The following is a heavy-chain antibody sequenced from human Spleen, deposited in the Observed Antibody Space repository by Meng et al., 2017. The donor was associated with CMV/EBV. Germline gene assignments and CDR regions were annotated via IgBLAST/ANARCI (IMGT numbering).Heavy chain of an antibody. J-gene: IGHJ4*02. D-gene: IGHD6-19*01. CDR2: IIPMFATA. CDR3: ARGLGYSSGWKLFDY. CDR1: GGTCSSRA. Sequence: SGGTCSSRASSWVRQAPGQGLEWMGGIIPMFATASYAQKFQGRVTVTTDESTTTAYMELSSLRSEDTAVYYCARGLGYSSGWKLFDYWGQGTLVTVSS. V-gene: IGHV1-69*05.